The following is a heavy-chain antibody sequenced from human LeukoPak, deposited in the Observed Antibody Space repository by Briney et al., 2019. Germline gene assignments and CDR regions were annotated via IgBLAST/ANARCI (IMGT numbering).Heavy chain of an antibody. D-gene: IGHD6-19*01. Sequence: SETLSLTCAVYGGSFSGYYWSWIRQPPGKGLGWIGEINHSGSTNYNPSLKSRVTISVDTSKNQFSLKLSSVTAADTAVYYCARGRIAVAGTRTFDYWGQGTLVTVSS. V-gene: IGHV4-34*01. CDR3: ARGRIAVAGTRTFDY. CDR1: GGSFSGYY. J-gene: IGHJ4*02. CDR2: INHSGST.